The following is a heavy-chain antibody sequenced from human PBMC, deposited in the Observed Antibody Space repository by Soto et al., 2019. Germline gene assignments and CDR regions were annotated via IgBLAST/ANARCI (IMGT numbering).Heavy chain of an antibody. J-gene: IGHJ4*02. CDR3: AREGLWFGDYEGY. D-gene: IGHD3-10*01. CDR2: TFYSGFT. V-gene: IGHV4-59*01. Sequence: QVQLQESGPGLVKPSETLSLTCTVSGGSISSFYWSWIRQPPGKGLEWIGYTFYSGFTKYNPSLKSRVTISLDTSKNQIYMNLSSVTAADTALYYCAREGLWFGDYEGYWGLGAPVTVSS. CDR1: GGSISSFY.